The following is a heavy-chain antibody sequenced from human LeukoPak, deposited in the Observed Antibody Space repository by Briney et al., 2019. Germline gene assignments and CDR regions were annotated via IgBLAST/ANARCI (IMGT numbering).Heavy chain of an antibody. D-gene: IGHD6-19*01. CDR1: GFTISSYE. J-gene: IGHJ4*02. CDR2: ISSSGSTI. Sequence: GGSLRLSCAASGFTISSYEMNWVRQAPGKGLEWVSYISSSGSTIYYADSVKGRFTISRDNAKNSLYLQMNSLRAEDTAVYYCAMFGGWYTDDYWGQGTLVTVSS. CDR3: AMFGGWYTDDY. V-gene: IGHV3-48*03.